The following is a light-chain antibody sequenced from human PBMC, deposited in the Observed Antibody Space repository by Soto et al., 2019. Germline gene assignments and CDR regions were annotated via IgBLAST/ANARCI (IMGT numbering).Light chain of an antibody. CDR3: QQSYSTLT. CDR2: AAS. J-gene: IGKJ3*01. CDR1: QSISSY. V-gene: IGKV1-39*01. Sequence: DIQMTQSPSSLSASVGDRVTITCRASQSISSYLNWYQQKPGKAPKLLIYAASSLQSGVPSRFSGSGAGTDFTLTIRSVQPEDFATYYCQQSYSTLTFGPGTKVEIK.